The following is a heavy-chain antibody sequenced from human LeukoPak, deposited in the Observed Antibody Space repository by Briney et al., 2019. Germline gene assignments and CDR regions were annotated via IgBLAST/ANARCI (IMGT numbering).Heavy chain of an antibody. Sequence: ASVKVSCKASGFTFTSSAVQWVRQARGQRLEWIGWIVVGSSNTSYAQKFQERVTITRDMSTSTAYMELSSLRSEDTAVYYCAAGYYYGSGSYYNQPWGQGTLVTVSS. CDR3: AAGYYYGSGSYYNQP. D-gene: IGHD3-10*01. CDR1: GFTFTSSA. CDR2: IVVGSSNT. V-gene: IGHV1-58*01. J-gene: IGHJ5*02.